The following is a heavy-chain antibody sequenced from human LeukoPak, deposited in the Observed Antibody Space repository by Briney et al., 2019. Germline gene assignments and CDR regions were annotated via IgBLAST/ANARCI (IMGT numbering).Heavy chain of an antibody. V-gene: IGHV4-34*01. D-gene: IGHD4-17*01. CDR2: INHSGST. Sequence: SETLSLTCAVYGGSFSGYYWSWIRQPPGKGLEWIGEINHSGSTNYNPSLKSRVTISVDTSKNQFSLKLSSVTAADTAVYYCARRGYYGDSFVYWGQGTLVTVSS. J-gene: IGHJ4*02. CDR1: GGSFSGYY. CDR3: ARRGYYGDSFVY.